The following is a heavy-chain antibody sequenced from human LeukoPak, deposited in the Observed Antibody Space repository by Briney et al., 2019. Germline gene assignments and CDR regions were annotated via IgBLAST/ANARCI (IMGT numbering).Heavy chain of an antibody. J-gene: IGHJ4*02. CDR3: AKCPYDSSGYYSR. CDR2: ISGSGGST. V-gene: IGHV3-23*01. CDR1: EFSVGSNY. D-gene: IGHD3-22*01. Sequence: PGGSLRLSCAASEFSVGSNYMTWVRQAPGKGLEWVSAISGSGGSTYYADSVKGRFTISRDNSKNTLYLQMNSLRAEDTAVYYCAKCPYDSSGYYSRWGQGTLVTVSS.